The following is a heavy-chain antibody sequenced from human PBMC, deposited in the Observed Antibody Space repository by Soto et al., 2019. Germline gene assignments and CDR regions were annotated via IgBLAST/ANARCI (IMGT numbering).Heavy chain of an antibody. V-gene: IGHV1-3*01. J-gene: IGHJ6*02. CDR2: INAGNGNT. CDR1: GYTFSNYA. D-gene: IGHD2-15*01. CDR3: ARGGSIVVVVADYGMDV. Sequence: ASVKVSCKASGYTFSNYAMHWVRQAPGQRLEWMGWINAGNGNTKSSQKFQDRVTFTRDTSASTAYMELSSLRSEDTAVYYCARGGSIVVVVADYGMDVWGQGTTVTV.